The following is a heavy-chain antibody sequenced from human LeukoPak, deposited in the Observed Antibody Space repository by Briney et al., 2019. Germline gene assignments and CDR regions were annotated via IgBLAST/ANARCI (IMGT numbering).Heavy chain of an antibody. Sequence: GGSLRLPCATPGFTFSSYAMSWVLQTPGKGLEWVSGITASGGSTYHADSVKGRFTISSDNSINTLKLQMNNLRAEDTAIYYCAKGLGFWSGYYTPFDYWGQGSSVTVSS. CDR1: GFTFSSYA. D-gene: IGHD3-3*01. V-gene: IGHV3-23*01. CDR3: AKGLGFWSGYYTPFDY. J-gene: IGHJ4*02. CDR2: ITASGGST.